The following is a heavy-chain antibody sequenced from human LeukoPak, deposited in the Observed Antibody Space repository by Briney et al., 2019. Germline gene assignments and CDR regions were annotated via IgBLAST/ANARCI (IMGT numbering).Heavy chain of an antibody. D-gene: IGHD6-19*01. CDR2: ISAYNGNT. Sequence: ASVKVSCKASGYTFSSYGISWVRQAPGQGLEWMGWISAYNGNTNYAQKLQGRVTMTTDTSTSTAYMELRSLRSDDTAVYYCARGRIAVAWDAFDIWGQGTMVTVSS. CDR3: ARGRIAVAWDAFDI. V-gene: IGHV1-18*01. CDR1: GYTFSSYG. J-gene: IGHJ3*02.